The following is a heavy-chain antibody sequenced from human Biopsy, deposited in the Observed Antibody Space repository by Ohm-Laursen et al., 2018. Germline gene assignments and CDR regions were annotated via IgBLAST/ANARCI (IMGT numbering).Heavy chain of an antibody. D-gene: IGHD6-19*01. J-gene: IGHJ4*02. CDR3: ARGRLRAVARFDY. Sequence: GTLSLTCTVYGGSFSGYYWSWIRQPPGKGLEWIGEINHSGSTNYNPSLKSRVTISVDTSKDQFSLKLSSVTAADTAVYYCARGRLRAVARFDYWGQGTLVTVSS. CDR1: GGSFSGYY. CDR2: INHSGST. V-gene: IGHV4-34*01.